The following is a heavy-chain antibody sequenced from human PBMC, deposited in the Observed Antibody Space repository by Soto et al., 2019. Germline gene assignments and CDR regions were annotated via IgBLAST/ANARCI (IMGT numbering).Heavy chain of an antibody. CDR1: RLNFGKRW. Sequence: PVRSRSLSVPASRLNFGKRWMNGGGQSPGRGLEWVAVISYDGSNKYYADSVKGRFTISRDNSKNTLYLQMNSLRHEDTAWYYCARDDCSSTSCYRGLDHWGPGTLVTVSS. J-gene: IGHJ4*02. D-gene: IGHD2-2*02. V-gene: IGHV3-30-3*01. CDR3: ARDDCSSTSCYRGLDH. CDR2: ISYDGSNK.